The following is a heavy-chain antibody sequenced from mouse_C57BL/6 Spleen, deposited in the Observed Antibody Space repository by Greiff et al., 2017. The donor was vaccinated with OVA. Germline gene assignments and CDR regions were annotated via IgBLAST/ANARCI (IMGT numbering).Heavy chain of an antibody. D-gene: IGHD1-1*01. J-gene: IGHJ4*01. CDR1: GYTFTDYY. CDR2: INPNNGGT. Sequence: VQLQQSGPELVKPGASVKISCKASGYTFTDYYMNWVKQSHGKSLEWIGDINPNNGGTSYNQKFKGKATLTVDKSSSTAYMELRSLTSEDSAVYYCARSPTVVGGMDYWGQGTSVTVSS. CDR3: ARSPTVVGGMDY. V-gene: IGHV1-26*01.